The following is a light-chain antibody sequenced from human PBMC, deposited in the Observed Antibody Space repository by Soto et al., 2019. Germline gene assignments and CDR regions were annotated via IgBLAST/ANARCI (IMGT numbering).Light chain of an antibody. CDR1: SSDVGGYKY. CDR2: DVS. Sequence: QSALTQPASVSGSPGQSITISCTGPSSDVGGYKYVSWYQHHPGKGPKLMLYDVSNRPSGVSNRFSGSKSGNTASLTISGLQAEDEADDYCSSYTSSATDVFGTGTKLTVL. V-gene: IGLV2-14*01. J-gene: IGLJ1*01. CDR3: SSYTSSATDV.